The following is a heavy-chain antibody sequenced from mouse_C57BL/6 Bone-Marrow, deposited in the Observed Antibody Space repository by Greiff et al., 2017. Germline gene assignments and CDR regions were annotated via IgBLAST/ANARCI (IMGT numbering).Heavy chain of an antibody. CDR3: ARIYYGNYERAMDY. V-gene: IGHV5-17*01. J-gene: IGHJ4*01. D-gene: IGHD2-1*01. Sequence: EVMLVESGGGLVKPGGSLKLSCAASGFTFSDYGMHWVRQAPEKGLEWVAYISSGSSTIYYADTVKGRFTISRDNAKNTLFLQMTSLRSEDTAMYYCARIYYGNYERAMDYWGQGTSVTVSS. CDR2: ISSGSSTI. CDR1: GFTFSDYG.